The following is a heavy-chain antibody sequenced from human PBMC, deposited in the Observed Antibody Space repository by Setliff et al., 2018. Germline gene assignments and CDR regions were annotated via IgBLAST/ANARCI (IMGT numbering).Heavy chain of an antibody. J-gene: IGHJ3*02. D-gene: IGHD3-10*01. V-gene: IGHV1-18*01. CDR2: ISAYNGKT. Sequence: GASVKVSCKASGYTLSNSILSWVRQAPGQGLEWVGWISAYNGKTYSAQKFQDRVTLTTHTSTNMGYLELRDLRSDDTAVYYCARDLNRWFGEFAFDIWGQGTMVTV. CDR1: GYTLSNSI. CDR3: ARDLNRWFGEFAFDI.